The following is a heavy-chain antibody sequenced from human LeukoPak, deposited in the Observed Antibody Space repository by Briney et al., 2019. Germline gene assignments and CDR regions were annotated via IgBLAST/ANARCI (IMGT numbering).Heavy chain of an antibody. J-gene: IGHJ5*02. CDR3: ARDIPDPIIVVVPAGWFDP. Sequence: PSQTLSLTSTVSGGSISSGDYCWSWLRQPPGKGLEWIGYIYYSGSNYYNPSLKSRVTRAVDTSKNQFSLKLSSVTAADTAVYYGARDIPDPIIVVVPAGWFDPWGQGTLVSVSS. V-gene: IGHV4-30-4*08. D-gene: IGHD2-2*01. CDR1: GGSISSGDYC. CDR2: IYYSGSN.